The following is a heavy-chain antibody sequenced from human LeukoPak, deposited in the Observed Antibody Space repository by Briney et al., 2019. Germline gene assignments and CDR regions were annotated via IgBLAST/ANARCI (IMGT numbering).Heavy chain of an antibody. J-gene: IGHJ3*02. CDR1: GGTFSSHE. CDR3: ARDPTEVMTTVTTSWAFDI. CDR2: IIPIFGTA. V-gene: IGHV1-69*01. Sequence: GSSVKVSCTASGGTFSSHEISWVRQAPGQGLEWMGGIIPIFGTANYAQKFQGRVTITADESTSTAYMELSSLRSEDTAVYYCARDPTEVMTTVTTSWAFDIWGQGTMVTVSS. D-gene: IGHD4-17*01.